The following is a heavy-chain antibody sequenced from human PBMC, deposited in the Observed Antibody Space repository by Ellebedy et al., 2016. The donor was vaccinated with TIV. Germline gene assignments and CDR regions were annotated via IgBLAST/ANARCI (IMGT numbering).Heavy chain of an antibody. CDR2: ISYDGSNK. D-gene: IGHD1-26*01. CDR1: GYTLTELS. Sequence: SCKVSGYTLTELSMHWVRQAPGKGLEWVAVISYDGSNKYYADSVKGRYTISRDNSKNTLYLQMNSLRAEDTAVYYCAKDFEWELANWFDPWGQGTLVTVSS. CDR3: AKDFEWELANWFDP. V-gene: IGHV3-30-3*02. J-gene: IGHJ5*02.